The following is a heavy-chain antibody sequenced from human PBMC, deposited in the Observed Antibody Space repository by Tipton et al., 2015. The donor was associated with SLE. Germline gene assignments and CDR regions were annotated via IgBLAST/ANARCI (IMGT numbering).Heavy chain of an antibody. Sequence: TLSLTCTVSGGSISSYYWGWIRQPPGKGLEWIGSIYYSGSTYYNPSLKSRVTISVDTSKNQFSLKLSSVTAADTAVYYCASYGYSYGYRDAFDIWGQGTMVTVSS. CDR2: IYYSGST. J-gene: IGHJ3*02. CDR3: ASYGYSYGYRDAFDI. V-gene: IGHV4-39*01. D-gene: IGHD5-18*01. CDR1: GGSISSYY.